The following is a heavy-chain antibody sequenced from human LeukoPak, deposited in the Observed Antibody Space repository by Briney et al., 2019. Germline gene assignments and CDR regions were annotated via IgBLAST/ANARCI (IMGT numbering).Heavy chain of an antibody. CDR3: AREECSGGRCYFDY. V-gene: IGHV1-69*13. J-gene: IGHJ4*02. D-gene: IGHD2-15*01. CDR2: IIPIFGTS. Sequence: SVKVSFKASGGTFSSYSISWVRQAPGQGLEWIGGIIPIFGTSNYAPKFQGSVTITADESTSTAYMELSSLRSEDTAAYYCAREECSGGRCYFDYWGQGTLVTVSS. CDR1: GGTFSSYS.